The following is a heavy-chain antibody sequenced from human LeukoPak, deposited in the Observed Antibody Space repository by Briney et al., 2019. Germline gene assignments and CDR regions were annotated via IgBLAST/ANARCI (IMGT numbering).Heavy chain of an antibody. Sequence: SETLSLTCTVSGGSISTYYWSWIRQPPGKGLEWIGYIYYNGNTNYNPSLKSRVTISVDTSKNQFSLKLSSVTAADTAVYYCAGTGFKAFNSLDYWGQGTLVTVSS. CDR3: AGTGFKAFNSLDY. V-gene: IGHV4-59*12. CDR2: IYYNGNT. D-gene: IGHD1-14*01. J-gene: IGHJ4*02. CDR1: GGSISTYY.